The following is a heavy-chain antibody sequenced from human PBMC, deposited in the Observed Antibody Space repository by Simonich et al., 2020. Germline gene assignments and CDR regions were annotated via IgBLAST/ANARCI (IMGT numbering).Heavy chain of an antibody. CDR2: IYYSGGT. Sequence: QLQLQESGPGLVKPSETLSLTCTVSGGSISSSSYYWGWIRQPPGKGLEWIGSIYYSGGTYFHPSLKSRVTISVDTSKNQFSLKLSSVTAADTAVYYCARHAGFAFDIWGQGTMVTVSS. V-gene: IGHV4-39*01. CDR3: ARHAGFAFDI. D-gene: IGHD6-13*01. CDR1: GGSISSSSYY. J-gene: IGHJ3*02.